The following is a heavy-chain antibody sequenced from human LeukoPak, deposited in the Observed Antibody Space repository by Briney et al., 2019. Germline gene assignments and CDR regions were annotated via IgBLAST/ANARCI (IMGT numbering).Heavy chain of an antibody. CDR2: IKQDGSEK. D-gene: IGHD3-22*01. J-gene: IGHJ6*03. V-gene: IGHV3-7*01. CDR3: AGDPFSYYYDPHYMDV. Sequence: PGGSLRLSCAASGFTFSSYGMTWVRQAPGKGLEWVANIKQDGSEKYYVDSVKGRFTISRDNAKNSLYLQMNSLRAEDTAVYYCAGDPFSYYYDPHYMDVWGKGTTVTVSS. CDR1: GFTFSSYG.